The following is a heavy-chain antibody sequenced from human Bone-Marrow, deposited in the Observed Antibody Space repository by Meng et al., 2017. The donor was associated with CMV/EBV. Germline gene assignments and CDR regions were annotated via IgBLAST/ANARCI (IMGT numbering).Heavy chain of an antibody. CDR2: ISGLGGST. CDR1: GFTFSSYA. Sequence: GGSLRLSCAASGFTFSSYAMTWVRQAPGKGLEWVSAISGLGGSTYYADSVKGRFTISRDNSKNTLYLQMNSLRAEDTAVYYCAKACDFWSGYSNYGMDVWGQGTTVTVSS. V-gene: IGHV3-23*01. J-gene: IGHJ6*02. CDR3: AKACDFWSGYSNYGMDV. D-gene: IGHD3-3*01.